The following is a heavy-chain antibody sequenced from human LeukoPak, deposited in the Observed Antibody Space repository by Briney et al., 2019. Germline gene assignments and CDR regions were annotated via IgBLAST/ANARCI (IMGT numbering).Heavy chain of an antibody. CDR1: GFSYSSYG. D-gene: IGHD2-21*02. CDR2: ISRSGATI. J-gene: IGHJ4*02. Sequence: PGGSLRFSCAASGFSYSSYGVNWVRQAPGKGPEWISYISRSGATIYYADSVKGRFTISRDNAKNSLYLQMSSLGAEDTAIYYCSRDRGGGDIYFDYWGQGTLVTVSS. V-gene: IGHV3-48*03. CDR3: SRDRGGGDIYFDY.